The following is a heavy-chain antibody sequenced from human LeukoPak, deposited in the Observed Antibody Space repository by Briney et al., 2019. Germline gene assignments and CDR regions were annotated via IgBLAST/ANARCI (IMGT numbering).Heavy chain of an antibody. CDR3: ARYWPRLLWFGESFPY. Sequence: GGSLRLSCAASGFTFSSYAMHWVRQAPGKGLEWVAVISYDGSNKYYADSVKGRFTISRDNSKNTLYLQMNSLRAEDTAVYYCARYWPRLLWFGESFPYWGQGTLVTVSS. CDR2: ISYDGSNK. D-gene: IGHD3-10*01. J-gene: IGHJ4*02. V-gene: IGHV3-30-3*01. CDR1: GFTFSSYA.